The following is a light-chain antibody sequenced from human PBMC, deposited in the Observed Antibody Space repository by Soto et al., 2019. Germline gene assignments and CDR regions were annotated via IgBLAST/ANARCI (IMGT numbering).Light chain of an antibody. CDR3: QQYGSSPIT. Sequence: EIVLTQSPGTLSLSPGERVTLSCRASLRFSGIYLALYQQKPGQAPRVLIYSASLRATGIPDRFSGSGSGTDFSLTISRLEPEDFAVYYCQQYGSSPITFGQGTRLENK. J-gene: IGKJ5*01. V-gene: IGKV3-20*01. CDR1: LRFSGIY. CDR2: SAS.